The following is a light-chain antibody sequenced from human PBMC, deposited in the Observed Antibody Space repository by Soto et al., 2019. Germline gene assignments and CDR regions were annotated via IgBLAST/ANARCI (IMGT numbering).Light chain of an antibody. V-gene: IGLV2-14*01. J-gene: IGLJ1*01. CDR2: DVN. Sequence: QSALTQPASVSGSPGQSITISCTGNSSDVGGYNYVSWYQQHPGKAPKLMIYDVNNRPSGVSNRFSGSKSGNTASLTISLLQAEDEADYYCSSFTIITTYVFGTGTKVTVL. CDR3: SSFTIITTYV. CDR1: SSDVGGYNY.